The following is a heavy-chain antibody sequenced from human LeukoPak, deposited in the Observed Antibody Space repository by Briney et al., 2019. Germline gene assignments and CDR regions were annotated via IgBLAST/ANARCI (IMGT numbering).Heavy chain of an antibody. V-gene: IGHV1-46*01. CDR1: GYTYTSYY. CDR3: ARDFDRFERSIDY. Sequence: ASVKVSCKASGYTYTSYYMHWVRQAPGQGLEWMGIINPSGGSTSYAQKFQGRVTMTRDTSISTAYMELSRLRSDDTAVYYCARDFDRFERSIDYWGQGTLVTVSS. D-gene: IGHD3-9*01. CDR2: INPSGGST. J-gene: IGHJ4*02.